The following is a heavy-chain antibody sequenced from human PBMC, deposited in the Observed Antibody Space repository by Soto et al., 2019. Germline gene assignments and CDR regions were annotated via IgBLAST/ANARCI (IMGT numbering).Heavy chain of an antibody. CDR1: GETLNSNP. CDR2: IVPLSDRT. J-gene: IGHJ4*02. Sequence: QVQLVQSGAEVKKPGSSLKVSCKVFGETLNSNPIGWVRQAPGQGLEWVGGIVPLSDRTNYAQELQGRVTVTADGSTSTVYMELSKLTSDDTAVYYCARKSGRDCHSGGGCFSLDVWGQGSLITVSS. CDR3: ARKSGRDCHSGGGCFSLDV. V-gene: IGHV1-69*01. D-gene: IGHD2-15*01.